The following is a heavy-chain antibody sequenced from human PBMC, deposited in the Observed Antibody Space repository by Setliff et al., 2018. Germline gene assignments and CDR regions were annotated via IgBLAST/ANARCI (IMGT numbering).Heavy chain of an antibody. J-gene: IGHJ4*02. CDR1: GYIFNTFG. V-gene: IGHV1-18*01. CDR2: ISPYNGDT. CDR3: ARGPLDFVVAPPAAKFDF. D-gene: IGHD2-2*01. Sequence: ASVKVSCKASGYIFNTFGINWMRRAPGQGLEWIGWISPYNGDTKYAQNLQGRVTMTTDTPTSTAYMELRSLRSDDTAVYYCARGPLDFVVAPPAAKFDFWGQGTLVTVSS.